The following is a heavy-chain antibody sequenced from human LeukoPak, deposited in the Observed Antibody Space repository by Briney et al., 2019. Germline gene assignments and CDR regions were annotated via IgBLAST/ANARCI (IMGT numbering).Heavy chain of an antibody. CDR3: ARETTVVTPGRSDVFDI. J-gene: IGHJ3*02. Sequence: SETLPLTCTVSGGSISSHYWNWIRQPPRKGLQSIGYIYCSGSTNYNPSLKSRVTISVDTSKNQFSLKLSSVTAADTAVYYCARETTVVTPGRSDVFDIWGQGTMVTVSS. V-gene: IGHV4-59*11. D-gene: IGHD4-23*01. CDR2: IYCSGST. CDR1: GGSISSHY.